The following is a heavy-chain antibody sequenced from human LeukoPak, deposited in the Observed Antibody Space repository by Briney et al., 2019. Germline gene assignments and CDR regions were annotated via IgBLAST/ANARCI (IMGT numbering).Heavy chain of an antibody. CDR2: INPNSGGT. Sequence: ASVKVSCKASGYTFTGYYMHWVRQAPGQGLEWMGWINPNSGGTNYAQKFQGRVTMTRDTSISTAYMELSRLRSDDMAVYYCARGPREVVVVPAAIGYWGQGTLVTVSS. CDR1: GYTFTGYY. V-gene: IGHV1-2*02. D-gene: IGHD2-2*01. J-gene: IGHJ4*02. CDR3: ARGPREVVVVPAAIGY.